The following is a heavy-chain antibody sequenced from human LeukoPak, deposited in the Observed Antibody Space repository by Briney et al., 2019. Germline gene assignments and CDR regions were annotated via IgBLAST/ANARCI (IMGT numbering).Heavy chain of an antibody. CDR1: GGSFSGYY. J-gene: IGHJ4*02. CDR2: INHSGST. V-gene: IGHV4-34*01. Sequence: SETLSLTCAVYGGSFSGYYWSWIRQPPGKGLEWIGEINHSGSTNYNPSLKSRVTISIDTSKNQFSLKLSSVTAAGTAVYYCARGRGYSYGTGLYYWGQGILVTVSS. D-gene: IGHD5-18*01. CDR3: ARGRGYSYGTGLYY.